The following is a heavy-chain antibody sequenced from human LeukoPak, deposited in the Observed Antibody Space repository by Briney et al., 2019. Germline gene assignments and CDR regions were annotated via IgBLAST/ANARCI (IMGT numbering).Heavy chain of an antibody. J-gene: IGHJ4*02. V-gene: IGHV3-7*02. Sequence: PGGSLRLSCAASGFTFSSYSMNWVRQAPGKGLEWVANIKEDGSETSYVDSVKGRFTISRDNAKNSLYLQMSGLRAEDTAVYYCASYHYWGQGTLVTVSS. CDR3: ASYHY. D-gene: IGHD2-2*01. CDR1: GFTFSSYS. CDR2: IKEDGSET.